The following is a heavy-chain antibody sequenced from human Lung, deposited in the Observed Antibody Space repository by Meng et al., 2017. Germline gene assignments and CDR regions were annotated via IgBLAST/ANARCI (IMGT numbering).Heavy chain of an antibody. Sequence: QGQLHEAGPGTVKTSPTLSLTCTVSGGSISSSNYYWSWIRQPPGKGLEWSGHIYNSGSTYYNPSLKSRITISVDTSKNQFSLKLSSVTAADTAVYYCARGQKGYFDLWGRGTLVTVSS. CDR1: GGSISSSNYY. V-gene: IGHV4-30-4*01. CDR3: ARGQKGYFDL. CDR2: IYNSGST. J-gene: IGHJ2*01.